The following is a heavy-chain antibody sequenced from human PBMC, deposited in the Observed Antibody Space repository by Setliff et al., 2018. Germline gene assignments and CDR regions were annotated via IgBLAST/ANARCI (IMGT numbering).Heavy chain of an antibody. D-gene: IGHD3-16*02. CDR2: INPSSGAT. J-gene: IGHJ6*03. CDR1: GYTFTGYY. V-gene: IGHV1-2*06. Sequence: ASVKVSCKASGYTFTGYYMYWVRQAPGQGLEWMGRINPSSGATIYAQKFQGRVTMTRDTSISTAYMELSRLRSDDTAVYYCARVKAPALYYYMDVWGKGTTVTVSS. CDR3: ARVKAPALYYYMDV.